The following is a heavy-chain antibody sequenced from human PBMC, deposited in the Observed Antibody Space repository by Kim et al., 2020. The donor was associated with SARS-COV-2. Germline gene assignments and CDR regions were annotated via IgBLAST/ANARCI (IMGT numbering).Heavy chain of an antibody. CDR3: ASPGHTAGISDLFDY. CDR2: IYYSGST. D-gene: IGHD5-18*01. Sequence: SETLSLTCTVSGGSISSSSYYWGWIRQPPGKGLEWIGSIYYSGSTYYNPSLKSRVTISVDTSKNQFSLKLSSVTAADTAVYYCASPGHTAGISDLFDYWGQATLVTVSS. CDR1: GGSISSSSYY. V-gene: IGHV4-39*01. J-gene: IGHJ4*02.